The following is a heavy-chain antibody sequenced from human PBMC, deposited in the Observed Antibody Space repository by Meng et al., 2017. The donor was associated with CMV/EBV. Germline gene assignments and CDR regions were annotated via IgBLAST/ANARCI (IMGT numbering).Heavy chain of an antibody. CDR2: IWSDGTSK. V-gene: IGHV3-33*06. CDR1: GFTFSSSG. D-gene: IGHD5-24*01. Sequence: GESLKISCAASGFTFSSSGLHWVRQAPGKGLEWVAVIWSDGTSKHYTDSVKGRFTISRDNSKNTMYLQMNRLRAEDTAVYYCAKQITITDYYYYYAMDVWGQGTTVTVSS. CDR3: AKQITITDYYYYYAMDV. J-gene: IGHJ6*02.